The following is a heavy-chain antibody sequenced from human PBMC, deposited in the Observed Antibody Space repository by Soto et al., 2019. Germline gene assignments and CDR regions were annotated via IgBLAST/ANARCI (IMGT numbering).Heavy chain of an antibody. CDR3: ARDVGIAVAVPGPY. J-gene: IGHJ4*02. CDR2: IIPIFGTA. CDR1: GGTFSSYA. Sequence: GASVKVSCKASGGTFSSYAISCVRQAPGQGLEWMGGIIPIFGTANYAQKFQGRVTITTDTSTSTAYMELRSLRSDDTAVYYCARDVGIAVAVPGPYWGQGTLVTVSS. D-gene: IGHD6-19*01. V-gene: IGHV1-69*05.